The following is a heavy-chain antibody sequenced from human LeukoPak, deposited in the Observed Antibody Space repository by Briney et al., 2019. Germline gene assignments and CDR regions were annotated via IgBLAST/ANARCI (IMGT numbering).Heavy chain of an antibody. Sequence: PSETLSLTCTVSGGSISGYYWSWIRQPPGKGLEWIGFIYYSGSTNYNPSLKSRVTISVDTSKNQFSLNLSSVTAADTAVYSCARLVTIGGYMDVWGKGTTVTASS. CDR2: IYYSGST. J-gene: IGHJ6*03. CDR1: GGSISGYY. V-gene: IGHV4-59*01. CDR3: ARLVTIGGYMDV. D-gene: IGHD3-10*01.